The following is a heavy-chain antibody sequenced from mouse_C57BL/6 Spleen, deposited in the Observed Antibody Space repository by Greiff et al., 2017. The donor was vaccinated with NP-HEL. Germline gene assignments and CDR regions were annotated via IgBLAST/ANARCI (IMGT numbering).Heavy chain of an antibody. CDR2: IWWDDDK. V-gene: IGHV8-8*01. Sequence: QVTLKVSGPGILQPSQTLSLTCSFSGFSLSTFGMGVGWIRQPSGKGLEWLAHIWWDDDKYYNPALKSRLTLSKDTSKNQIILKLAKVGTSDTDTYYYDRASNWERTLFAYWGQGTLVTVSA. CDR1: GFSLSTFGMG. D-gene: IGHD4-1*01. CDR3: DRASNWERTLFAY. J-gene: IGHJ3*01.